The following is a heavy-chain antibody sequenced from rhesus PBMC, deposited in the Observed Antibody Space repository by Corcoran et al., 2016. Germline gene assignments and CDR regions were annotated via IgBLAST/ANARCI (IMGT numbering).Heavy chain of an antibody. V-gene: IGHV4S9*01. Sequence: QVQLQESGPGLVKPSETLALPCPGPCGPIRRDYYWNWIRPPPGKGLEWIGNIYGNSASTYYNPSLKSRVTISKDTSKNQFFLKLSSVTAADTAVYYCARDYYGSGYLDYWGQGVLVTVSS. CDR2: IYGNSAST. J-gene: IGHJ4*01. D-gene: IGHD3-28*01. CDR1: CGPIRRDYY. CDR3: ARDYYGSGYLDY.